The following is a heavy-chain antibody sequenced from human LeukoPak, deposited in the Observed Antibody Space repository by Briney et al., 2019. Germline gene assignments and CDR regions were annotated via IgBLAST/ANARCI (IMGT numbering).Heavy chain of an antibody. CDR1: GGAISYYY. D-gene: IGHD5-18*01. Sequence: PSETLSLTCTVSGGAISYYYWNWIRQPPGKGLEWIGYIYYTGNTNYNPSLKSRVTISVDTSKNQFSLKLSSVTAADTAVYYCARDQASYGPAATFDYWGQGTLVTVSS. V-gene: IGHV4-59*12. J-gene: IGHJ4*02. CDR2: IYYTGNT. CDR3: ARDQASYGPAATFDY.